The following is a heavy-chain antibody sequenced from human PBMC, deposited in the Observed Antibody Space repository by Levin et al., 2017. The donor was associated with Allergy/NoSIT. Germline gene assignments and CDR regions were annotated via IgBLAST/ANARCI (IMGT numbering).Heavy chain of an antibody. CDR3: AKDGRDFWSGFPYYYYYMDV. CDR2: ISGRDVST. D-gene: IGHD3-3*01. V-gene: IGHV3-23*01. Sequence: GVLKISCAASGFTFRNSAMSWVRQAPGKGLEWVSAISGRDVSTYYAASVEGRFTIARDNSKNTLYLQMNSLRAEDTAIYFCAKDGRDFWSGFPYYYYYMDVWGKGTTVTVSS. J-gene: IGHJ6*03. CDR1: GFTFRNSA.